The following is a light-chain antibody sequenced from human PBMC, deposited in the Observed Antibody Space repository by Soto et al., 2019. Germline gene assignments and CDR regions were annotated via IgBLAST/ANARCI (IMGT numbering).Light chain of an antibody. V-gene: IGKV1-39*01. CDR1: QSISSY. J-gene: IGKJ4*01. Sequence: DIQMTQSPSSLSASVGDRVTITCRASQSISSYLNWYQQKPGKAPKLLIYAASSLQSGVPSRFSGSGSGTDFTLTISSPQPEDFATYYYQQTYSTLTFGGGTKVEIK. CDR3: QQTYSTLT. CDR2: AAS.